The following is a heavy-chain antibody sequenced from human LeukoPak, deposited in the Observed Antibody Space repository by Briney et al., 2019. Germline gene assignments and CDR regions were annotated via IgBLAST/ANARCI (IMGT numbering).Heavy chain of an antibody. Sequence: GASVKVSCKASGYTFTSYYMHWVRQAPGQGLEWMGIINPSGGSTSYAQKFQGRVTMTRDTSTSTVYMELSSLRSEDTAVYYCARGHYYGSGSYYLDYYHYGMDVWGQGTTVTVSS. D-gene: IGHD3-10*01. V-gene: IGHV1-46*01. J-gene: IGHJ6*02. CDR3: ARGHYYGSGSYYLDYYHYGMDV. CDR1: GYTFTSYY. CDR2: INPSGGST.